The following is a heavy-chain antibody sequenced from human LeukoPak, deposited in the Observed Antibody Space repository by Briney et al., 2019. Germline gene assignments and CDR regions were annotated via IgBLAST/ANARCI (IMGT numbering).Heavy chain of an antibody. CDR2: ISYDGSNK. Sequence: GGSLRLSCAASGFTFSSYAMHWVRQAPGKGLEWVAVISYDGSNKYYADSVKGRFTISRDNSKNTLYLQMNSLRVEDTALYCCVRDAASPDYWGQGTLVTVSS. CDR1: GFTFSSYA. CDR3: VRDAASPDY. V-gene: IGHV3-30-3*01. J-gene: IGHJ4*02.